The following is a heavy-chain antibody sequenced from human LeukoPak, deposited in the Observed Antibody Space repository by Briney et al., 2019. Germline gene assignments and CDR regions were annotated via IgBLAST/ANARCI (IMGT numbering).Heavy chain of an antibody. Sequence: GRSLRLSCAASGFTFDDYAMHWVRQAPGKGLEGVSGISWNSGSIGYADSVKGRFTISRDNAKNSLYLQMNSLRAEDTALYYCAKDRYSGSPSSFDAFDIWGQGTMVTVSS. V-gene: IGHV3-9*01. J-gene: IGHJ3*02. CDR3: AKDRYSGSPSSFDAFDI. D-gene: IGHD1-26*01. CDR2: ISWNSGSI. CDR1: GFTFDDYA.